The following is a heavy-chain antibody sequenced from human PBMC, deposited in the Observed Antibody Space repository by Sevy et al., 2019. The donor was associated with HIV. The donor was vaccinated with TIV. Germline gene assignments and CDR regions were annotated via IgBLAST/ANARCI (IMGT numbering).Heavy chain of an antibody. Sequence: GGSLRLSCAASGFTFDDYGMSWVRQAPGKGLEWVSGINWNGVSISYADSVRGRFTISRDNAKNSLYLQMNSLRAEDTAFYYCARSGDDSSGFYYWWFDPWGQGTLVTVSS. CDR3: ARSGDDSSGFYYWWFDP. CDR1: GFTFDDYG. J-gene: IGHJ5*02. D-gene: IGHD3-22*01. V-gene: IGHV3-20*04. CDR2: INWNGVSI.